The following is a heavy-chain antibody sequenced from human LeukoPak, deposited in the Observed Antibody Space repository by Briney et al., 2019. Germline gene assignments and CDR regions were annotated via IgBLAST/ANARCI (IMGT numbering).Heavy chain of an antibody. CDR3: AKPATVTTSGYYFDY. CDR1: GFTFSSYA. V-gene: IGHV3-23*01. CDR2: ISGSGGST. Sequence: PGGSLRLSCAASGFTFSSYAMSWVRQAPGKGLEWVSAISGSGGSTYYADSVKGRFTISRDNSKNTLYVQMNSLRAEDTAVYYCAKPATVTTSGYYFDYWGQGTLVTVSS. D-gene: IGHD4-17*01. J-gene: IGHJ4*02.